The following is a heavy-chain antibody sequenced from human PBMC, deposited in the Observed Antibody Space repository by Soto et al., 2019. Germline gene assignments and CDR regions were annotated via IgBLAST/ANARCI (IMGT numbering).Heavy chain of an antibody. CDR1: GFTFRNYW. V-gene: IGHV3-74*01. CDR2: VNSDGTIT. Sequence: LRLSCVASGFTFRNYWMHWVRQAPGKGLVWVSRVNSDGTITNYADSVKGRFTISRDNAKNTLYPQMNSLTAADTTVYYCTSTSWFDYWGQGAPVTVSS. J-gene: IGHJ4*02. D-gene: IGHD2-2*01. CDR3: TSTSWFDY.